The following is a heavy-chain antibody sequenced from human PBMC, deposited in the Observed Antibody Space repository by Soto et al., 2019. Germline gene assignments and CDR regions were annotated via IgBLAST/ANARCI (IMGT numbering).Heavy chain of an antibody. D-gene: IGHD5-12*01. CDR1: GGSISSYY. CDR3: ARLIVATEYWFDP. J-gene: IGHJ5*02. Sequence: PSETLSLTCTVSGGSISSYYWSWVRQPPGRGLEWIGYLYHSGSTNYNPSLKSRVTISVDTSKNQFSLKLSSVTAADTAVYYCARLIVATEYWFDPWGQGTLVTVSS. V-gene: IGHV4-59*08. CDR2: LYHSGST.